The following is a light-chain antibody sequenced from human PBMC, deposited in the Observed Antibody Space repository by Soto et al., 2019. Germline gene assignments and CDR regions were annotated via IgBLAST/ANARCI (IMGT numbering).Light chain of an antibody. CDR1: QTISNY. V-gene: IGKV1-39*01. J-gene: IGKJ1*01. CDR3: QQSYNTPRA. Sequence: DIQMTQSPSSLSASVGDRVSITCRASQTISNYLIWYQQKPGKAPNLLIYAASTLQSGVPSRFSGSGSGTNFTLTIVSLQSEDFATYYCQQSYNTPRAFGQGTKVEIK. CDR2: AAS.